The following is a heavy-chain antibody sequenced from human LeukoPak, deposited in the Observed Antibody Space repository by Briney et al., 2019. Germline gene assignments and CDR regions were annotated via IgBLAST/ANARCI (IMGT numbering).Heavy chain of an antibody. CDR3: AKKYCGGDCYLDGFDY. V-gene: IGHV3-30*18. CDR2: ISYDGSNK. Sequence: GRSLRRSCAASGFTFSSYGMHWVRQAPGKGLEGVAVISYDGSNKYYADSVKGRFTISRDNSKNTLYLHMNSLRAEDTAVYYCAKKYCGGDCYLDGFDYWGQGTLVTVSS. CDR1: GFTFSSYG. D-gene: IGHD2-21*02. J-gene: IGHJ4*02.